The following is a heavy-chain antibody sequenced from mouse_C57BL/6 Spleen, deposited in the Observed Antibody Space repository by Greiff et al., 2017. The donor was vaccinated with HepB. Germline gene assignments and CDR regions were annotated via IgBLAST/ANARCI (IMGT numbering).Heavy chain of an antibody. CDR2: IYPYNGVS. Sequence: EVQLVESGPELVKPGASVKISCKASGYSFTGYYMHWVKQSHGNILDWIGYIYPYNGVSSYNQKFKGKATLTVDKSSSTAYMELRSLTSEDSAVYYCAYDYDPYYYAMDDWGQGTSVTVSS. CDR3: AYDYDPYYYAMDD. D-gene: IGHD2-4*01. CDR1: GYSFTGYY. V-gene: IGHV1-31*01. J-gene: IGHJ4*01.